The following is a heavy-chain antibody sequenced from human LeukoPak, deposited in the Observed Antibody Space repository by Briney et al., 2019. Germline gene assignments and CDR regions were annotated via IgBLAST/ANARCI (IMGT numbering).Heavy chain of an antibody. CDR2: ILDSGYST. J-gene: IGHJ6*03. CDR1: GFTFSSYA. V-gene: IGHV3-23*01. D-gene: IGHD3-16*01. CDR3: AKLGGHPLHNYYVGV. Sequence: GGSLRLSCATSGFTFSSYAMSWVRQAPGKGLEWVSGILDSGYSTYYANSVKGRFTISRDNSNNTLYLQMNSLRAEDTAVYYCAKLGGHPLHNYYVGVWGKGTTVAVSS.